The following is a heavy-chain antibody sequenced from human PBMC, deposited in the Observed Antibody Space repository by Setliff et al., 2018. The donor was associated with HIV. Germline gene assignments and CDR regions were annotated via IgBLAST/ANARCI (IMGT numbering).Heavy chain of an antibody. CDR3: ARLKPPYCSSRSCYWGAFDI. V-gene: IGHV4-31*03. Sequence: ASETLSLICTVSGGSIRTGDYYWNWIRQRPGKGLEWIGYISSSGNTYSNPSLKNRLIISMDTSKNQFSLKLTAVTAADTAVYYCARLKPPYCSSRSCYWGAFDIWGQGAMVTVSS. CDR1: GGSIRTGDYY. D-gene: IGHD2-2*01. J-gene: IGHJ3*02. CDR2: ISSSGNT.